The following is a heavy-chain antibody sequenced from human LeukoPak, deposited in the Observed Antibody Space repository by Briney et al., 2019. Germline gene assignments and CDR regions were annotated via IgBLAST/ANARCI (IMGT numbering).Heavy chain of an antibody. CDR2: ISGSGDGT. J-gene: IGHJ4*02. CDR3: AKVPRSAYYYFDY. Sequence: PGGSLRLSCAASGFTFSNYAMRWVRQAPGKGLEWVSAISGSGDGTYYADSEKGRFTISRDNSKSTLYLQMNSLRAEYTAVYYCAKVPRSAYYYFDYWGQGTLVTVSS. V-gene: IGHV3-23*01. D-gene: IGHD3-22*01. CDR1: GFTFSNYA.